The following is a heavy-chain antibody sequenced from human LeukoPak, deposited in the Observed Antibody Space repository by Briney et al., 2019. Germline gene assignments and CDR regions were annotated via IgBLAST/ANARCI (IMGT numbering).Heavy chain of an antibody. Sequence: SETLSLTRTVSGGSISGYYWRWIRQPAWKGLEWIGRIYTSGSTNYNPFLKSRVTMSVDTSKNQFSLKLSSVTGADTAVYYCAHYYDSRGVGAFDIWGQGTMVTVSS. CDR2: IYTSGST. V-gene: IGHV4-4*07. D-gene: IGHD3-22*01. CDR3: AHYYDSRGVGAFDI. CDR1: GGSISGYY. J-gene: IGHJ3*02.